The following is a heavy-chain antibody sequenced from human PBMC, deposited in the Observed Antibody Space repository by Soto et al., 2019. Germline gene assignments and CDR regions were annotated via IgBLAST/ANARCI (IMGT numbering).Heavy chain of an antibody. V-gene: IGHV1-46*03. Sequence: QVQLVQSGAEVKKPGASVKVSCKASGYTFTSYYMNWVRQAPGQGLEWLGIINPSGGYTTYAQRFLGRVTXTXXXSXXTVHMELGSLTSEDTAVYYCASGGGIVVVTAPSDHWGQGTLVTVCS. J-gene: IGHJ4*02. CDR2: INPSGGYT. CDR3: ASGGGIVVVTAPSDH. CDR1: GYTFTSYY. D-gene: IGHD2-21*02.